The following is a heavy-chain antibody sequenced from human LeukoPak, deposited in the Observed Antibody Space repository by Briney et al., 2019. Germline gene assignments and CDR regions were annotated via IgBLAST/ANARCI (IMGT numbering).Heavy chain of an antibody. CDR2: IYYSGST. CDR3: ARGLVRASGNYLYY. CDR1: GGSFSSYY. D-gene: IGHD1-26*01. V-gene: IGHV4-59*12. J-gene: IGHJ4*02. Sequence: SETLSLTCTVSGGSFSSYYWSWIRQPPGKGLEWIGYIYYSGSTNYNPSLKSRVTISVDTSKNQFSLKLTSVTAADTAAYYCARGLVRASGNYLYYWGQGTLVTVSS.